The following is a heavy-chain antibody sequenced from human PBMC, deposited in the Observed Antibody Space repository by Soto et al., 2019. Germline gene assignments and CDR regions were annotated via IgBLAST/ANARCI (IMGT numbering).Heavy chain of an antibody. V-gene: IGHV1-2*04. CDR3: ARGSVAGTYYFDY. CDR1: GYTFTGYY. D-gene: IGHD6-19*01. Sequence: ASVKVSCKASGYTFTGYYMHWVRQAPGQGLEWMGWINPNSGGTNYAQKFQGWVTMTRDTSISTAYMEPSRLRSDDTAVYYCARGSVAGTYYFDYWGQGTLVTVSS. CDR2: INPNSGGT. J-gene: IGHJ4*02.